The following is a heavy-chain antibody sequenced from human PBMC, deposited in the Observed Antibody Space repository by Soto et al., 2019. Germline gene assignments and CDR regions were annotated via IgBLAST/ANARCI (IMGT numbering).Heavy chain of an antibody. D-gene: IGHD1-7*01. Sequence: SETLSLTCAVSGGSFTSNNWWTWVRQPPGQGLEWIGEIYRTGSTNYNPSLKSRVTISLDKSEKQISLKVTSLTAADTAVYYCASRDPGTSVDYWGQGTLVPVSS. V-gene: IGHV4-4*02. CDR2: IYRTGST. CDR3: ASRDPGTSVDY. CDR1: GGSFTSNNW. J-gene: IGHJ4*02.